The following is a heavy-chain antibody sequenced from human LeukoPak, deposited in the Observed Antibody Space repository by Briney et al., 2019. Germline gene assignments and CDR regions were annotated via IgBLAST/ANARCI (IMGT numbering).Heavy chain of an antibody. Sequence: AGGSLRLSCAASGFTFSSYSMNWVRQAPGKGLEWAANINEDGSEKYYVDSVKGRFTISRDNANNSLYLQMHSLRAEDTAVYYCARVSTGFFYYFYYYMDVWGKGTTVTVSS. V-gene: IGHV3-7*01. CDR3: ARVSTGFFYYFYYYMDV. D-gene: IGHD1-1*01. CDR1: GFTFSSYS. CDR2: INEDGSEK. J-gene: IGHJ6*03.